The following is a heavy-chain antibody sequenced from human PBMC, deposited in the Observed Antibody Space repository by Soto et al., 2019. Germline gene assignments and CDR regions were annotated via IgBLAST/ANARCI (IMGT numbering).Heavy chain of an antibody. J-gene: IGHJ3*02. Sequence: ASVKVSCKASGYTFTGYYMHWVRQAPGQGLEWMGWINPNSGGTNYAQKFQGRVTMTRDTSISTAYMELSRLRSDDTAVYYCARGKDIVVVPAAALDAFDIWGQGTMVTVSS. CDR2: INPNSGGT. D-gene: IGHD2-2*01. V-gene: IGHV1-2*02. CDR3: ARGKDIVVVPAAALDAFDI. CDR1: GYTFTGYY.